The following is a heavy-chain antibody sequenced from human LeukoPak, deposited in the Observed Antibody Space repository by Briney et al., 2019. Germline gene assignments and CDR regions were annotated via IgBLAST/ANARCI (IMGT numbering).Heavy chain of an antibody. J-gene: IGHJ3*02. Sequence: GGSLRLSCAAAGLTVSNYWMSWVRQAPGKGLVWVSRISSDGRIISYADSVKGRFTMSRDNAKNTLSLQMNSLRGEDAAVYYCVREDRILLGNDAFDIWGQGTMVTVSS. V-gene: IGHV3-74*01. D-gene: IGHD2-8*01. CDR3: VREDRILLGNDAFDI. CDR2: ISSDGRII. CDR1: GLTVSNYW.